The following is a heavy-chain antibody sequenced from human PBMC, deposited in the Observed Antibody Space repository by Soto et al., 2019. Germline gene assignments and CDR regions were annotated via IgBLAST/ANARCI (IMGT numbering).Heavy chain of an antibody. CDR3: ARVAQPYSSSGTMDV. J-gene: IGHJ6*02. D-gene: IGHD6-13*01. CDR1: GGTFSSYT. Sequence: ASVKVSCKTSGGTFSSYTISWVRQAPGQGLEWMGRIIPIFGTANYAQKFQGRVTITADKSTSTAYMELSSLRSEDTAVYYCARVAQPYSSSGTMDVWGQGTTVTVSS. V-gene: IGHV1-69*08. CDR2: IIPIFGTA.